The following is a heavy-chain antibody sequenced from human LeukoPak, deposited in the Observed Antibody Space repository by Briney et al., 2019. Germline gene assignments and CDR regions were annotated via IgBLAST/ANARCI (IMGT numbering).Heavy chain of an antibody. CDR3: ARDASDYYDSSGYSNWFDP. CDR1: GGSISSYY. J-gene: IGHJ5*02. V-gene: IGHV4-59*01. CDR2: IYYSGST. Sequence: SETLSLTCTVSGGSISSYYWSWIRQPPGKGLEWIGYIYYSGSTNYNPSLKSRVTISVDTSKNQFSLKLSSVTAADTAVYYCARDASDYYDSSGYSNWFDPWGQGTLVTVSS. D-gene: IGHD3-22*01.